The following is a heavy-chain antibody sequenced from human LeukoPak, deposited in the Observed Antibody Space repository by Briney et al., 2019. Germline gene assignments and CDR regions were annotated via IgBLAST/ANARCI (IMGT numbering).Heavy chain of an antibody. CDR2: IYPGDSDT. CDR3: ARLKMDGDYSTYNRFDH. D-gene: IGHD4-17*01. Sequence: GESLKISCKGSGYNFRSYWIGWVRQMPGKGLEWMGIIYPGDSDTRYSPSFQGQVTISADKSISTAYLQWSSLKASDTAMYYCARLKMDGDYSTYNRFDHWGQGTLVTVSS. V-gene: IGHV5-51*01. J-gene: IGHJ5*02. CDR1: GYNFRSYW.